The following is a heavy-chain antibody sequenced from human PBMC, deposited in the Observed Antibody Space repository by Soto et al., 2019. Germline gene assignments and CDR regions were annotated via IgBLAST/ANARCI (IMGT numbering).Heavy chain of an antibody. D-gene: IGHD4-17*01. CDR3: AKAATVVTLYYFDY. CDR2: ITDSGGST. V-gene: IGHV3-23*01. Sequence: EVQLLESGGGLVQPGGSLRLFCAASGFTFNNYGMSWVRQAPGKGLEWVSAITDSGGSTYYADSVKGRFTISRDNSKNTVYLQMNSLRAEDTAVYYCAKAATVVTLYYFDYWGQGTLVTVSS. J-gene: IGHJ4*02. CDR1: GFTFNNYG.